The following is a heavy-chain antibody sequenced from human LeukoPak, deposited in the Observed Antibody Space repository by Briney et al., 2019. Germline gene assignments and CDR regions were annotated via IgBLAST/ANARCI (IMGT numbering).Heavy chain of an antibody. CDR1: GFTFSSYS. Sequence: PGGSLRLSCAASGFTFSSYSMNWVRQAPGKGLEWVSSISSSSSYIYYADSVKGRFTISRDNAKNSLYLQMYSLRAEDTAVYYCARDRRSRQQGGITMIVVPLGPCMDVWGQGTTVTVSS. V-gene: IGHV3-21*01. CDR3: ARDRRSRQQGGITMIVVPLGPCMDV. D-gene: IGHD3-22*01. CDR2: ISSSSSYI. J-gene: IGHJ6*02.